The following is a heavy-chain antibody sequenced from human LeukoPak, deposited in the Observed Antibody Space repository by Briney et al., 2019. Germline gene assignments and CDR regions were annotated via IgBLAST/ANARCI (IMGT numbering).Heavy chain of an antibody. J-gene: IGHJ6*03. CDR3: AKDRWRVYYYYYMDV. V-gene: IGHV3-23*01. D-gene: IGHD6-13*01. CDR1: GFTFSSYA. CDR2: ISGSGGST. Sequence: GGSLRLSCAASGFTFSSYAMSWVRQAPGKGLEWVSAISGSGGSTYYADSVKGRFTISRDNSKNTLYLQMNSLRAEDTAVYYRAKDRWRVYYYYYMDVWGKGTTVTVSS.